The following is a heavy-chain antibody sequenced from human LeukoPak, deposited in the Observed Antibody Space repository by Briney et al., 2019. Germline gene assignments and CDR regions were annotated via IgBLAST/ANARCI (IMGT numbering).Heavy chain of an antibody. V-gene: IGHV5-51*01. CDR3: ARLPYDSGGYTLDY. CDR2: TFAGYSYT. CDR1: GYNFTPYW. D-gene: IGHD3-22*01. J-gene: IGHJ4*02. Sequence: GESLKISCQSSGYNFTPYWIVWVRQMPGKGLEWMRITFAGYSYTIYSPSFQGQVTISVDKSISTAYLQWSSLKASDTAMYYCARLPYDSGGYTLDYWGQGTLVTVSS.